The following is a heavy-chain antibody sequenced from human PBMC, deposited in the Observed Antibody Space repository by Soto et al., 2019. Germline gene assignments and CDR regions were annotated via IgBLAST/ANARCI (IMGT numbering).Heavy chain of an antibody. J-gene: IGHJ4*02. D-gene: IGHD5-18*01. CDR1: GGTFSSYA. CDR3: ARVSAYSYGTYYFDY. V-gene: IGHV1-69*06. CDR2: IIPIFGTA. Sequence: GGSVKVSCKASGGTFSSYAISWVRQAPGQGLEWMGGIIPIFGTANYAQKFQGRVTITADKSTSTAYMELSSLRSEDTAVYYCARVSAYSYGTYYFDYWGQGTLVTVSS.